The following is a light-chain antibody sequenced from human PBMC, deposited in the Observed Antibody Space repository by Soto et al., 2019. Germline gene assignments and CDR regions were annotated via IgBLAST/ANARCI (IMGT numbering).Light chain of an antibody. J-gene: IGLJ2*01. CDR2: DSD. CDR1: SANIGSNY. V-gene: IGLV1-51*01. Sequence: QSVLTQPPSVSAAPGQKVTISCSGSSANIGSNYVSWYHHIPGTAPKLVIYDSDKRPSEIPDRFSASKSGTSATLDITGLQTGDEADYYCGAWDGSLSVVLFGGGTQLTVL. CDR3: GAWDGSLSVVL.